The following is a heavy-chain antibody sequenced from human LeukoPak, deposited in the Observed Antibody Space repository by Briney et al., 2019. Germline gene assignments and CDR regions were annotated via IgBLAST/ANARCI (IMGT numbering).Heavy chain of an antibody. CDR2: ISAYNGNT. Sequence: ASVKVSCKASGYTFTSYGISWVRQAPGQGLEWMGWISAYNGNTNYAQKLQGRVTMTTDTSTSTAYMELRSPRSDDTAVYYCARVPDTPTTYYYYMDVWGKGTTVTVSS. J-gene: IGHJ6*03. D-gene: IGHD5-18*01. V-gene: IGHV1-18*01. CDR3: ARVPDTPTTYYYYMDV. CDR1: GYTFTSYG.